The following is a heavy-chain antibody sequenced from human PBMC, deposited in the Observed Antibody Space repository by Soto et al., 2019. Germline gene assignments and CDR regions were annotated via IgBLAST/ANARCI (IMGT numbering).Heavy chain of an antibody. CDR1: GFTFSSYS. CDR3: ARDYYYDCSGYYAGVDY. CDR2: SSSSSSYI. Sequence: PGGSLRLSCAASGFTFSSYSMNWVRQAPGKGLEWVSSSSSSSSYIYYADSVKGRFTISRDNAKNSLYLQMNSLRAEDTAVYYCARDYYYDCSGYYAGVDYWGQGTPVNVSS. D-gene: IGHD3-22*01. J-gene: IGHJ4*01. V-gene: IGHV3-21*01.